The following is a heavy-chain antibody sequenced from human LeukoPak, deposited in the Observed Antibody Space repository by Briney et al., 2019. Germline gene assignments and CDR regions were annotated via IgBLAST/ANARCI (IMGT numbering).Heavy chain of an antibody. CDR2: IKSKIDLGTT. V-gene: IGHV3-15*01. D-gene: IGHD6-13*01. Sequence: GGSLRLSCAASGFSFSNAWMSWVRQAPGKGLEWVGRIKSKIDLGTTDYAAPVKGRFTISRDDSKNTLYLQMNSLKTEDTAIYYCTGGSTWPFDYWGQGTLVTVSS. CDR1: GFSFSNAW. J-gene: IGHJ4*02. CDR3: TGGSTWPFDY.